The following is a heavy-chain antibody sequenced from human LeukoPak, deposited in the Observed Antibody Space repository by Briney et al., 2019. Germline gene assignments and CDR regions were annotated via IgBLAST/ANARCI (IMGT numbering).Heavy chain of an antibody. CDR2: IKQDGSNK. V-gene: IGHV3-7*01. CDR1: GFTFSSYW. J-gene: IGHJ4*02. Sequence: GGSLRLSCAASGFTFSSYWMSWVRQAPGKGLEWVANIKQDGSNKYYADSVKGRFTISRDNSKNTLYLQMNSLRAEDTAVYYCAREERSLDYWGQGTLVTVSS. CDR3: AREERSLDY. D-gene: IGHD1-1*01.